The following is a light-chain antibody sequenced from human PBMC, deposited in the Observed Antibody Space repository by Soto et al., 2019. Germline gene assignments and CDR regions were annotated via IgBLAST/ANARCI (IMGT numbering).Light chain of an antibody. CDR3: QQYYSTPLA. Sequence: DIVMTQSPDSLAVSLGERATINCKSSQSVLYSSNNKNYLAWYHQKPGQPPKLLIYFASTRESGVPDRFSGSGSGKDFTLNISSLPAEDVAVYYCQQYYSTPLAFGQGTKVEIK. CDR1: QSVLYSSNNKNY. CDR2: FAS. J-gene: IGKJ1*01. V-gene: IGKV4-1*01.